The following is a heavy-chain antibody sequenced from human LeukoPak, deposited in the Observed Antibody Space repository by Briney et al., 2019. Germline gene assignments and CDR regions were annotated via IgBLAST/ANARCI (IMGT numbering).Heavy chain of an antibody. J-gene: IGHJ3*02. D-gene: IGHD3-22*01. CDR1: GGTFSSYA. Sequence: SVKVSCKASGGTFSSYAISWVRQAPGQGLEWMGGIIPIFGTANYAQKFQGRVTITADKSTSTAYMELSRLRSEDTAVDYCARDAQGLRDSSGPSDAFDIWGQGTMVTVSS. CDR2: IIPIFGTA. CDR3: ARDAQGLRDSSGPSDAFDI. V-gene: IGHV1-69*06.